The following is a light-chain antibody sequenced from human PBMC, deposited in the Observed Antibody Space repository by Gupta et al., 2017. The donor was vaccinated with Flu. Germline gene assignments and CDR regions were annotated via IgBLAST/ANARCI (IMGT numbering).Light chain of an antibody. Sequence: EVLMTQSPETLSLSPGERATLSCRASQSISTNLAWYQQKPGQAPRLLISGASTRDTGIPARFSGSGCGTEFTLTISSRQSEDFAVYYCQQYEDWPPWTFGQGTKVEIK. CDR3: QQYEDWPPWT. CDR2: GAS. J-gene: IGKJ1*01. V-gene: IGKV3-15*01. CDR1: QSISTN.